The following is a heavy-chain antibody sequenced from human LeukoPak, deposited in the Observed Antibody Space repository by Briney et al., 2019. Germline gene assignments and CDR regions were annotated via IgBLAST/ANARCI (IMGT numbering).Heavy chain of an antibody. J-gene: IGHJ4*02. CDR3: VRDRDWAFDY. CDR1: GFTFTHYG. V-gene: IGHV3-30*02. D-gene: IGHD2-21*02. CDR2: VRSDGSDK. Sequence: GGSPRLSCGASGFTFTHYGMHWVRQAPGKGLEWVTFVRSDGSDKYYADSVKGRFTFSRDNSKNTVYLQMNSLRPEDTAVYYCVRDRDWAFDYWGQGSLVTVSS.